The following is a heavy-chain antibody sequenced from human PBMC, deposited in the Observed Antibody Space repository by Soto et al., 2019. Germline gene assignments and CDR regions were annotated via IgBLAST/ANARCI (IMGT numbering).Heavy chain of an antibody. CDR1: GFTFDDYA. CDR2: ISWNSGTI. V-gene: IGHV3-9*01. Sequence: SLRLSCAASGFTFDDYAMHWVRQAPGKGLEWVSGISWNSGTIVYADSVKGRFTISRDNAKNSLYLQMNSLRADDTALYFCAKSRVFIGAIVTLLDSWGQGTQVTVSS. D-gene: IGHD3-16*02. J-gene: IGHJ4*02. CDR3: AKSRVFIGAIVTLLDS.